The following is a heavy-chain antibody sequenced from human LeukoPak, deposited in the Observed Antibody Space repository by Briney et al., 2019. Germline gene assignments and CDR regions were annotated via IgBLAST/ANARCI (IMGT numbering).Heavy chain of an antibody. V-gene: IGHV3-23*01. CDR2: ISSRGGST. CDR1: GFTFSSYS. D-gene: IGHD3-10*01. Sequence: QPGGSLRLSCAASGFTFSSYSMTWVRQAPGKGLEWVSLISSRGGSTNFADSVKGRFTISRDNSKNTLFLQMNSLRAEDTAVYYCAKILDGYYGSREFDYWGQGTLVTVSS. CDR3: AKILDGYYGSREFDY. J-gene: IGHJ4*02.